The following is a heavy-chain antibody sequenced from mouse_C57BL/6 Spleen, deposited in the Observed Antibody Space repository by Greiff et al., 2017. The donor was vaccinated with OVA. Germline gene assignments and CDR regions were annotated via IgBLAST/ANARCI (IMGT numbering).Heavy chain of an antibody. V-gene: IGHV1-55*01. CDR1: GYTFTSYW. Sequence: QVQLKESGAELVKPGASVKMSCKASGYTFTSYWITWVKQRPGQGLEWIGDIYPGSGSTNYNEKFKSKATLTVDTSSSTAYMQLSSLTSEDSAVYYCARYTVVTRYFDVWGTGTTVTVSS. D-gene: IGHD2-3*01. J-gene: IGHJ1*03. CDR2: IYPGSGST. CDR3: ARYTVVTRYFDV.